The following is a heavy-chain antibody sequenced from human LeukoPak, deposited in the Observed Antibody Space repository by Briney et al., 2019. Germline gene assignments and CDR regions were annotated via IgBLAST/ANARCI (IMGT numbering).Heavy chain of an antibody. V-gene: IGHV4-59*01. CDR2: IYNSGST. J-gene: IGHJ4*02. CDR3: ARDSAGFDY. CDR1: GGSISSFY. Sequence: SETLSLTCTVSGGSISSFYWSWIRQPPGKGLEYIGYIYNSGSTNYSPSLKSRVTISVDTSKNQFSLKLSSVTAADTAVYYCARDSAGFDYWGQGTLVTVSS.